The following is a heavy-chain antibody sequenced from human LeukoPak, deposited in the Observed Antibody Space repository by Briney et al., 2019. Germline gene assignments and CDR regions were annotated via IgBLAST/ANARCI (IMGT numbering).Heavy chain of an antibody. CDR1: GYTFTGYY. V-gene: IGHV1-2*02. CDR2: INSNSGGT. Sequence: ASVKVSCKASGYTFTGYYMHWVRQAPGQGLEWMGWINSNSGGTNYAQEFQGRVTMTRDTSISTAYMELSRLRSDDTAVYYCARDSELLWFGEFGDYWGQGTLVTVSS. J-gene: IGHJ4*02. CDR3: ARDSELLWFGEFGDY. D-gene: IGHD3-10*01.